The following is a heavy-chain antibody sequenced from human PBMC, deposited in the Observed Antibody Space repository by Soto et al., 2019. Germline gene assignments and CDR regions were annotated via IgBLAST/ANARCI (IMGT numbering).Heavy chain of an antibody. J-gene: IGHJ4*02. Sequence: GGSLRLSCAASGFTFSSYGMHWVRQAPGKGLEWVAVISYDGSNKYYADSVKGRFTISRDNSKNTLYLQMNSLRAEDTAVYYCAKWGRGSGWYTYDYWGQGTLVTVSS. CDR3: AKWGRGSGWYTYDY. CDR2: ISYDGSNK. D-gene: IGHD6-19*01. V-gene: IGHV3-30*18. CDR1: GFTFSSYG.